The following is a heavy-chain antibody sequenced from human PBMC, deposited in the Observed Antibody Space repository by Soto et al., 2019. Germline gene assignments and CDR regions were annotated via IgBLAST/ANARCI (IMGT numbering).Heavy chain of an antibody. D-gene: IGHD4-17*01. CDR3: AKRVANPRKNTVTIEGFDY. CDR1: GYTFTSYG. Sequence: VASVKVSCKASGYTFTSYGISWVRQAPGQGLEWMGWISAYNGNTNYAQKLQGRVTMTTNTSTSTAYMELSSLRSEDTAVYYCAKRVANPRKNTVTIEGFDYWGQGTLVTVSS. V-gene: IGHV1-18*01. J-gene: IGHJ4*02. CDR2: ISAYNGNT.